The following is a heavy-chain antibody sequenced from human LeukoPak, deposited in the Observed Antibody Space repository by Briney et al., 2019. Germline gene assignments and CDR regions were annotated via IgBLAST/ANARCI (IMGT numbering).Heavy chain of an antibody. V-gene: IGHV1-2*04. Sequence: EASVKVSCKSSGYTFTGYYMHLVRQAPGQGLEWMGWINPNSGGTNYSQNFQGWVTMARDTSISTAYMELSRLRSDDTAVYYCARAGTVEMTPLDYWGQGTLVTVSS. CDR3: ARAGTVEMTPLDY. J-gene: IGHJ4*02. CDR2: INPNSGGT. CDR1: GYTFTGYY. D-gene: IGHD5-24*01.